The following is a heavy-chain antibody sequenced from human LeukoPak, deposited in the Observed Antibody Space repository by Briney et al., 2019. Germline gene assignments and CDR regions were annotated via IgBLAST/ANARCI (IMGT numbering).Heavy chain of an antibody. Sequence: GGSLRLSCAASGFTFSSYAMSWVRQAPGKGLEWVSAISGSGGSTYYADSVKGRFTISRDNSKNTLYLQMNSLRAEDTAVYYCAKSVLRFLEWLLPTDVWGKGTTVTVSP. CDR3: AKSVLRFLEWLLPTDV. J-gene: IGHJ6*04. D-gene: IGHD3-3*01. CDR2: ISGSGGST. V-gene: IGHV3-23*01. CDR1: GFTFSSYA.